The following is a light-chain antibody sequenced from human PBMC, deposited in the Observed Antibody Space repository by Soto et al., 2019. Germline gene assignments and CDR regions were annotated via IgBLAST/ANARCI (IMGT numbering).Light chain of an antibody. J-gene: IGKJ4*01. CDR1: QGIRND. Sequence: AIQMTQSPSSLSASVGVRVTITCRASQGIRNDLGWYQQKPGKVPKLLIYAASSLQSGVPSRFSGSGSGTDFTLTISSLQPEDFATYYCLQDYNYFGGGTRWIS. CDR2: AAS. V-gene: IGKV1-6*01. CDR3: LQDYNY.